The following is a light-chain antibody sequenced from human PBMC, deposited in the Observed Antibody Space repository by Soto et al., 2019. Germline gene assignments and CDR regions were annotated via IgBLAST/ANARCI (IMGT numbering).Light chain of an antibody. J-gene: IGKJ1*01. CDR3: QQYNSYWT. CDR1: QSVSSW. Sequence: DIQMTQSPSTLSASVGDRVTITGRASQSVSSWLAWYQQKPGKAPKLLIYKASSLQSGVSSRFSGNGSGTDFALTINNVQPEDCATYYCQQYNSYWTFGLGTKVDIK. CDR2: KAS. V-gene: IGKV1-5*03.